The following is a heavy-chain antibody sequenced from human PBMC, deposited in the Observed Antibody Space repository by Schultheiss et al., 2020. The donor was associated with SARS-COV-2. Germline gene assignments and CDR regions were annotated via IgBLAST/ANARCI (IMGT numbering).Heavy chain of an antibody. Sequence: ASVKVSCKASGYTFTSYVIHWVRQAPGQRLEWMGWINAGNGNTKYSQKFQGRVTITRDTSANTAYMELSSLRSEDTAVYYCAGGEWLLSFDYWGQGTLVTVSS. D-gene: IGHD5-24*01. V-gene: IGHV1-3*01. CDR1: GYTFTSYV. CDR3: AGGEWLLSFDY. J-gene: IGHJ4*02. CDR2: INAGNGNT.